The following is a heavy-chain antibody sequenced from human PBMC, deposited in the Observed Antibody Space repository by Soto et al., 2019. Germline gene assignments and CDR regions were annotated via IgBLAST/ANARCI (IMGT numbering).Heavy chain of an antibody. CDR1: GGTFSSYA. CDR3: ARLYCDGDCYSGYYYYYYGMDV. J-gene: IGHJ6*02. Sequence: QVQLVQSGAEVKKPGSSVKVSCKASGGTFSSYAISWVRQAPGQGLEWMGGIIPIFGTANYAQKFQGRVTITADESTSTAYMELSSLRSEDTAVYYCARLYCDGDCYSGYYYYYYGMDVWGQGTTVTVSS. D-gene: IGHD2-21*02. V-gene: IGHV1-69*01. CDR2: IIPIFGTA.